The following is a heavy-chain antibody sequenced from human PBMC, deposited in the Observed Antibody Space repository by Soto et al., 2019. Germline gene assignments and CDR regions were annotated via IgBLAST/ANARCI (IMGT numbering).Heavy chain of an antibody. J-gene: IGHJ4*02. CDR1: GASVRSGDYY. V-gene: IGHV4-30-4*01. D-gene: IGHD4-17*01. Sequence: PLSLTCSVSGASVRSGDYYWSCIRQAPGKGLEWIGYIYNSGGSYYNPSLKGRLTISIDTSKNQFSLKLNSVTAADTAIYYCVGTGTTDDYWGRGTLVTVSS. CDR3: VGTGTTDDY. CDR2: IYNSGGS.